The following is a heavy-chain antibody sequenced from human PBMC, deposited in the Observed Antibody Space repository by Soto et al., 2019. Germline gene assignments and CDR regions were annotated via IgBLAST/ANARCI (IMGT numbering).Heavy chain of an antibody. CDR3: ARVGESATGSPSGLDAFDI. D-gene: IGHD3-9*01. J-gene: IGHJ3*02. Sequence: ASVKVSCKASGYTFTGYYMRWVRQAPGQGLEWMGWINPNSGGTNYAQKFQGWVTMTRATSISTAYMELSRLRSDDTAVYYCARVGESATGSPSGLDAFDIWGQGTLVTVSS. CDR1: GYTFTGYY. V-gene: IGHV1-2*04. CDR2: INPNSGGT.